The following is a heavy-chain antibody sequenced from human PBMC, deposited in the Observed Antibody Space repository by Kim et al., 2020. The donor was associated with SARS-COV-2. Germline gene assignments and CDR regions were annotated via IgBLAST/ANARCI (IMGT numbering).Heavy chain of an antibody. V-gene: IGHV4-4*02. CDR3: ARSGTDYVLDY. CDR2: INHSRGT. Sequence: SETLSLTCAVSDGSISSSNCCWWGLQPPRGGLVGWGGINHSRGTNYHTSPQRRGAISVDKTKNQFSLKKCDVTAADKAVDYCARSGTDYVLDYYDQGT. D-gene: IGHD4-17*01. CDR1: DGSISSSNC. J-gene: IGHJ4*02.